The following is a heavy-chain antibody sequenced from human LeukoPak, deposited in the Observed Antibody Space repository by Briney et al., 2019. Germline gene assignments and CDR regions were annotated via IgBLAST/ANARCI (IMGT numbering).Heavy chain of an antibody. CDR3: AGGGVGATFNY. Sequence: SQTLSLTCTVSGGSVSSGTYYWSWIRQPPGKGLEWIGYIFYSGSTHYNPSLKSRVTISVDTSKSQFSLNLRSVTAADTAVYYCAGGGVGATFNYWGQGTLVTVSS. CDR2: IFYSGST. V-gene: IGHV4-30-4*08. J-gene: IGHJ4*02. CDR1: GGSVSSGTYY. D-gene: IGHD1-26*01.